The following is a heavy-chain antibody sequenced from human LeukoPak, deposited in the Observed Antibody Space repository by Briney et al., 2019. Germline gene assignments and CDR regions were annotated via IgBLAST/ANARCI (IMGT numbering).Heavy chain of an antibody. Sequence: GGSLRLSCAASGFTFHDYGMRWVRHAPGKGLEWVSGIKWNGGSTDYADSVKGRFTISRDNAKNSLYLQMNSLRAEDTALYYCARKTGDPDYWGEGTLVTVSS. J-gene: IGHJ4*02. D-gene: IGHD7-27*01. CDR1: GFTFHDYG. CDR2: IKWNGGST. CDR3: ARKTGDPDY. V-gene: IGHV3-20*04.